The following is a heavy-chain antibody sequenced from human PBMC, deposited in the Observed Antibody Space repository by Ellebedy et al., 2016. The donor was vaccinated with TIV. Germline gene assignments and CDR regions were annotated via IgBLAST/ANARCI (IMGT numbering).Heavy chain of an antibody. CDR3: VRGYYDGKV. Sequence: GESLKISCAASGFTFSNAWMNWVRQAPGKGLEWVASIKEDGSEKYYAESMKGRFTISRDNSKNTLYLQMISLRAEDTAVYYCVRGYYDGKVWGQGTMVTVSS. CDR2: IKEDGSEK. J-gene: IGHJ6*02. V-gene: IGHV3-7*01. CDR1: GFTFSNAW. D-gene: IGHD3-22*01.